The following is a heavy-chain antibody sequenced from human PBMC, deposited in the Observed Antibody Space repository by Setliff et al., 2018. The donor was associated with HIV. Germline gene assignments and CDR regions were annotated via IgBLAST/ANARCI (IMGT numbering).Heavy chain of an antibody. CDR2: TTPLLGTT. D-gene: IGHD2-2*01. V-gene: IGHV1-69*05. J-gene: IGHJ4*02. Sequence: SVKVSCKASGNTFSSYGITWVRQAPGQGLEWMGGTTPLLGTTNYAQKFQGRVTITTDEPTNTVYMELSGLRSEDTAVYYCARESACSSTSCPKVLDYWGQGTLVTVSS. CDR3: ARESACSSTSCPKVLDY. CDR1: GNTFSSYG.